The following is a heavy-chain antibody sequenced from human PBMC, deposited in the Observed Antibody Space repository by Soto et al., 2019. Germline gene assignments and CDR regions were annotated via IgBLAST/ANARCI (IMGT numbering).Heavy chain of an antibody. D-gene: IGHD2-15*01. V-gene: IGHV2-5*02. Sequence: QITLKESGPTLVKPTQTLTLTCTFSGFSLSTSGVGVAWIRQPPGKALEWLALSYWDDDKRYRPSLETRLTITKDTSKIQVVLTMTNMDSVDTATYYCAYRPCSGGSCYWFSYSGMDVWGQGTTVTVSS. J-gene: IGHJ6*02. CDR3: AYRPCSGGSCYWFSYSGMDV. CDR1: GFSLSTSGVG. CDR2: SYWDDDK.